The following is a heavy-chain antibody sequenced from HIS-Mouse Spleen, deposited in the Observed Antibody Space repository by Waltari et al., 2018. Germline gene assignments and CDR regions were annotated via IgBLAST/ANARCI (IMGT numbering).Heavy chain of an antibody. CDR1: GFSLSTSGMC. D-gene: IGHD6-19*01. CDR2: IDWDDDN. CDR3: ARIAEGYSSGWYAFDY. Sequence: QVTLRESGPALVKPTQTLTLTCTFSGFSLSTSGMCVSWIRQPPGKALEWLARIDWDDDNYYSTTLKTRLNISKDTSKNQVVLTMTNMDPVDTATYYCARIAEGYSSGWYAFDYWGQGTLVTVSS. J-gene: IGHJ4*02. V-gene: IGHV2-70*15.